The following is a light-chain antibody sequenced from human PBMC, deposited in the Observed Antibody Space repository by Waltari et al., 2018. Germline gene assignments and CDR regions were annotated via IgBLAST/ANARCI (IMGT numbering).Light chain of an antibody. CDR1: SSDVGSYNY. CDR2: DVS. V-gene: IGLV2-14*03. J-gene: IGLJ2*01. Sequence: QSALTQPASVSGSPGQSITISCTGTSSDVGSYNYVSWYQQHPGKAPKLMIYDVSYRPSGVSNRFSGSKPGNTASLTISGLQAEDEADYYCSSYITTNTLELFGGGTSLTVL. CDR3: SSYITTNTLEL.